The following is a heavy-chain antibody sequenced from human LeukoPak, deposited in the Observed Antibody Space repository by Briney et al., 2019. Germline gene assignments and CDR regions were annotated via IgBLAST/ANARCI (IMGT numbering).Heavy chain of an antibody. CDR2: ISSSGSTI. J-gene: IGHJ6*02. CDR3: ARDHDRKENYGMDV. D-gene: IGHD3-22*01. V-gene: IGHV3-11*01. CDR1: GFTFSDYY. Sequence: GGSLRLSCAASGFTFSDYYMSWIRQAPGKGLGWVSYISSSGSTIYYADSVKGRFTISRDNAKNSLYLQMNSLRAEDTAVYYCARDHDRKENYGMDVWGQGTTVTVSS.